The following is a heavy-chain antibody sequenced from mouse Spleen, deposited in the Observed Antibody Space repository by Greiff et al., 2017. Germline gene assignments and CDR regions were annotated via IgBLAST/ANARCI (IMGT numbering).Heavy chain of an antibody. CDR3: ARQNYYGSSYVPFDY. CDR1: GFTFSDYY. CDR2: ISNGGGST. Sequence: EVKLQESGGGLVQPGGSLKLSCATSGFTFSDYYMYWVRQTPEKRLEWVAYISNGGGSTYYPDTVKGRFTISRDNAKNTLYLQMSRLKSEDTAMYYCARQNYYGSSYVPFDYWGQGTTLTVSS. J-gene: IGHJ2*01. D-gene: IGHD1-1*01. V-gene: IGHV5-12*02.